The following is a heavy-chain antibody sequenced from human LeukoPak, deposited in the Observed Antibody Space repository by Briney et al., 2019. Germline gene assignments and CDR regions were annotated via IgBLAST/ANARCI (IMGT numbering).Heavy chain of an antibody. CDR2: ISDDFGT. V-gene: IGHV3-23*01. Sequence: GGSLGLPRAASGFPFSSYAMSFLGRAPGKGLEWVSAISDDFGTYHADSVKGRFTISRDNSSDTLYLQMTSLRAEDTAVYYCARGNSGHCTGATCYALDYLGEGTLVTVSS. CDR1: GFPFSSYA. D-gene: IGHD2-2*01. J-gene: IGHJ4*02. CDR3: ARGNSGHCTGATCYALDY.